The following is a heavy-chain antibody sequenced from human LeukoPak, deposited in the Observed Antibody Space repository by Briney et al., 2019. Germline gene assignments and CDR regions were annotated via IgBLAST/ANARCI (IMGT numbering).Heavy chain of an antibody. D-gene: IGHD6-19*01. CDR3: ARGGVYSSGSYYLYYFDY. CDR2: ISYDGNNK. V-gene: IGHV3-30*03. Sequence: GGSLRLSCAASGFTFSTSVMHWVRQAPGKGLEWVAVISYDGNNKYYADSVKGRFTISRDNSKNTLYLQMNSLRAEDTAVYYCARGGVYSSGSYYLYYFDYWGQGTLVTVSS. CDR1: GFTFSTSV. J-gene: IGHJ4*02.